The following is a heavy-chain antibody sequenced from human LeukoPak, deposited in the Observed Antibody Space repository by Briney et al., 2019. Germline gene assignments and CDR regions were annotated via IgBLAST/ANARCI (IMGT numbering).Heavy chain of an antibody. V-gene: IGHV3-30*03. CDR2: ISYDGSNK. D-gene: IGHD2-21*02. Sequence: GRSLRLSCAASGFTFSSYGMHWVRQAPGKGLEWVAVISYDGSNKYYADSVKGRFTISRDNSKNTLYLQMNSLRAEDTAVYYCATSGVVVTAIHDALDIWGQGTMVTVSS. CDR3: ATSGVVVTAIHDALDI. J-gene: IGHJ3*02. CDR1: GFTFSSYG.